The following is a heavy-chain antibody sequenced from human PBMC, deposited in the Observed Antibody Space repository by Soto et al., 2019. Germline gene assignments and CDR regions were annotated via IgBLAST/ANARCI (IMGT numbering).Heavy chain of an antibody. D-gene: IGHD3-9*01. CDR1: GGTFSSYA. V-gene: IGHV1-69*01. J-gene: IGHJ3*02. Sequence: QVQLVQSGAEVKKPGSSVKVSYKASGGTFSSYAISWVRQAPGQGLEWMGVIIPIFGTANYAQKFQGRGTITADESTSTAYMELSSLRSEDTAVYYCARELKSYLDAAFDIWGQGTMVTVSS. CDR3: ARELKSYLDAAFDI. CDR2: IIPIFGTA.